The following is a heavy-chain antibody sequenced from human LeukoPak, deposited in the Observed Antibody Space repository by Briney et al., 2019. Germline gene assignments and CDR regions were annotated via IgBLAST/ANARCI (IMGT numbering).Heavy chain of an antibody. D-gene: IGHD6-13*01. CDR3: ARSRQPGHGAFDI. Sequence: GGSLRLSCAASGFTFSSYAMTWVRQAPGKGLEWVSYISSSSSTIYYADSVKGRFTISRDNAKNSLYLQMNSLRAEDTAVYYCARSRQPGHGAFDIWGQGTMVTVSS. J-gene: IGHJ3*02. V-gene: IGHV3-48*04. CDR2: ISSSSSTI. CDR1: GFTFSSYA.